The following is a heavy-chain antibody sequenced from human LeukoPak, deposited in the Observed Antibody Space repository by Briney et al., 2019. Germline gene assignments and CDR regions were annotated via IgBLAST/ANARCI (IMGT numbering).Heavy chain of an antibody. CDR1: GFTFSSYS. CDR2: ISSSSSYI. D-gene: IGHD3-10*01. V-gene: IGHV3-21*01. J-gene: IGHJ4*02. CDR3: ARDPYYGSGSYTYFDY. Sequence: GGSLRLSCAVSGFTFSSYSMNWVRQAPGKGLEWVSSISSSSSYIYYADSVKGRFTISRDNAKNSLYLQMNSLRAEDTAVYYCARDPYYGSGSYTYFDYWGQGTLVTVSS.